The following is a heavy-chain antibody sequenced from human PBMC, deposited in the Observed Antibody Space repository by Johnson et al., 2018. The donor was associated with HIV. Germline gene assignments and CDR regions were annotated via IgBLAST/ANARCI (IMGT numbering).Heavy chain of an antibody. CDR3: ARDPELDYLDNRAFDI. Sequence: QVQLVESGGGVVQPGGSLRLSCAASGFTFSSYAMHWVRQAPGKGLEWVAVISYDGSDKYYADSVKGRFTISRDSSKNTLYLQMNGLRAEDTAVYYCARDPELDYLDNRAFDIWGQGTMVTVSS. J-gene: IGHJ3*02. CDR2: ISYDGSDK. CDR1: GFTFSSYA. D-gene: IGHD3-22*01. V-gene: IGHV3-30*04.